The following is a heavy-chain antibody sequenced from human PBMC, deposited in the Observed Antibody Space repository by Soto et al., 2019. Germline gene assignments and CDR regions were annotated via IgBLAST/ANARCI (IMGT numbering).Heavy chain of an antibody. J-gene: IGHJ4*02. Sequence: ASVKVSCKESGYAFTSYAMRWARQAPGQRLEWMGWINAGNGNTKYSQKFQGRVTITRDTSASTAYMELSSLRSEDTVVYYCARSIVRVTALDYWGQGPLVTV. V-gene: IGHV1-3*01. CDR2: INAGNGNT. D-gene: IGHD2-21*02. CDR1: GYAFTSYA. CDR3: ARSIVRVTALDY.